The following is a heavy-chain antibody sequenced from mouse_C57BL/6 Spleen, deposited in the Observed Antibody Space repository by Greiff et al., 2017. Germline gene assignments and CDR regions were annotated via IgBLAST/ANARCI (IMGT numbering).Heavy chain of an antibody. CDR3: TRDGDTMVTTAPLFDY. CDR2: ISSGGDYI. CDR1: GFTFSSYA. J-gene: IGHJ2*01. D-gene: IGHD2-2*01. Sequence: DVMLVESGEGLVKPGGSLTLSCAASGFTFSSYAMSWVRQTPEKRLAWVAYISSGGDYIYYAHTVKGRFTISRDNARNTLYLQMSSLTTEDTAMYYCTRDGDTMVTTAPLFDYWGQGTTLTVSS. V-gene: IGHV5-9-1*02.